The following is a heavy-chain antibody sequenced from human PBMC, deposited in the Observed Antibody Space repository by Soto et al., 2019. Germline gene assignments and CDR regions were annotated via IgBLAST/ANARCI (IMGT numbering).Heavy chain of an antibody. CDR1: GGTFSSYA. CDR3: ASGYYDSSGKLFFDY. CDR2: IIPIFGTA. D-gene: IGHD3-22*01. V-gene: IGHV1-69*13. J-gene: IGHJ4*02. Sequence: SVKVSCKASGGTFSSYAISWVRQAPGQGLEWMGGIIPIFGTANYAQKFQGRVTITADESTSTAYMELSSLRSEDTAVYYCASGYYDSSGKLFFDYWGQGTLVTVSS.